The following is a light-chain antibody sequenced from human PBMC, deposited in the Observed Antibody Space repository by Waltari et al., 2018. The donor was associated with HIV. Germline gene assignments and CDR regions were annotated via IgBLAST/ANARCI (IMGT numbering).Light chain of an antibody. J-gene: IGKJ1*01. Sequence: EIVMTQSPATLSVSPGERSTLSCRASQSLSSNLAWYQQKPGQAPRLLIYGASTRATGSPARFSGSGSGTEFTLTISSLQSEDFAVYYCQQYNNWWTFGQGTKVEIK. CDR3: QQYNNWWT. CDR1: QSLSSN. V-gene: IGKV3-15*01. CDR2: GAS.